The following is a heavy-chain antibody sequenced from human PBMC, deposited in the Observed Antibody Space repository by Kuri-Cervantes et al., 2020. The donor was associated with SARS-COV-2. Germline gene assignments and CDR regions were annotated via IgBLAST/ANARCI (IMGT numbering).Heavy chain of an antibody. Sequence: SVKVSCKASGGTFSSYAISWVRQAPGQGHEWMGRIIPLFGTANNAQKFQGRVTITADESTSTAYMELSSLKSEDTAVYYCASPAGTHPQYAFDIWGQGTMVTVSS. J-gene: IGHJ3*02. V-gene: IGHV1-69*13. CDR3: ASPAGTHPQYAFDI. CDR1: GGTFSSYA. D-gene: IGHD1-14*01. CDR2: IIPLFGTA.